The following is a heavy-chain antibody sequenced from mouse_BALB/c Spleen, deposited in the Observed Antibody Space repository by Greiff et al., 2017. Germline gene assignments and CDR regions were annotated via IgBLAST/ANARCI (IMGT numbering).Heavy chain of an antibody. CDR1: GFTFSSFG. CDR3: ARYGNYVSYAMDY. CDR2: ISSGSSTI. J-gene: IGHJ4*01. D-gene: IGHD2-1*01. V-gene: IGHV5-17*02. Sequence: EVQRVESGGGLVQPGGSRKLSCAASGFTFSSFGMHWVRQAPEKGLECVAYISSGSSTIYYADTVKGRFTISRDNPKNTLFLQMTSLRSEDTAMYYCARYGNYVSYAMDYWGQGTSVTVSS.